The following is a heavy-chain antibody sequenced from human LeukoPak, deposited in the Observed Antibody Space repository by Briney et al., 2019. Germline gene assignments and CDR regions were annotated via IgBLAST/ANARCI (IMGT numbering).Heavy chain of an antibody. CDR3: ARETIVVVPAAMLPRGDSTSWFDP. CDR1: GGSISSSSYY. D-gene: IGHD2-2*01. Sequence: SETLSLTCTVSGGSISSSSYYWGWIRRPPGEVLEWIGSIYYSGIPYYTPSLKSRVTISVATSKNQFSLKLSSVTAADTAVYYCARETIVVVPAAMLPRGDSTSWFDPWGQGALVTVSS. J-gene: IGHJ5*02. CDR2: IYYSGIP. V-gene: IGHV4-39*07.